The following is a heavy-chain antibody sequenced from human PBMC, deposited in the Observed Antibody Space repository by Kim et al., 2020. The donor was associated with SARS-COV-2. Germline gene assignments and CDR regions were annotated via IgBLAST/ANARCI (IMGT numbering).Heavy chain of an antibody. V-gene: IGHV4-30-4*01. CDR1: GGSISSGDYY. D-gene: IGHD4-4*01. Sequence: SETLSLTCTVSGGSISSGDYYWSWIRQPPGKGLEWIGYIYYSGSTYYNPSLKSRVTISVDTSKNQFSLKLSSVTAADTAVYYCARVPMGDYSNYLLAFDYWGQGTLVTVSS. J-gene: IGHJ4*02. CDR2: IYYSGST. CDR3: ARVPMGDYSNYLLAFDY.